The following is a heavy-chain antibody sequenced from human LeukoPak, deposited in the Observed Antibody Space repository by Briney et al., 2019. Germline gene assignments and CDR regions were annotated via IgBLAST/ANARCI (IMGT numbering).Heavy chain of an antibody. CDR2: ISSSSSTI. D-gene: IGHD4-17*01. CDR3: ARDPDSNTDYGDLGGYFDY. CDR1: GLTFSSYS. Sequence: AGGSLRLSCAASGLTFSSYSTNWVRQAPGEGLEWVSYISSSSSTIYYADSVKGRFTISRDNAKNSLYLQMNSLRAEDTAVYYCARDPDSNTDYGDLGGYFDYWGQGTLVTVSS. J-gene: IGHJ4*02. V-gene: IGHV3-48*04.